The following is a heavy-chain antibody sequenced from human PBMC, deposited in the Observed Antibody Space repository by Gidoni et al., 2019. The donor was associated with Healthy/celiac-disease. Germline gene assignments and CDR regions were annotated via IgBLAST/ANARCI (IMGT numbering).Heavy chain of an antibody. V-gene: IGHV3-21*01. CDR1: GFTFSSYS. J-gene: IGHJ3*02. D-gene: IGHD3-9*01. Sequence: EVQLVESGGGLVKPGGSLRLSCAASGFTFSSYSMNWVRQAPGKGLEWVSSISSSSSYIYYADSVKGRFTISRDNAKNSLYLQMNSLRAEDTAVYYCARERDANTILLGFAFDIWGQGTMVTVSS. CDR2: ISSSSSYI. CDR3: ARERDANTILLGFAFDI.